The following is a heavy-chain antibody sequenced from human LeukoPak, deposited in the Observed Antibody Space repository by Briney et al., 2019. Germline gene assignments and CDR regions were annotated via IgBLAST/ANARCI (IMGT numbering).Heavy chain of an antibody. Sequence: NPSETLSLTCTVSGGSISSGGYYWSWIRQPPGKGLEWIGYIYHSGSTYYNPSLKSRVTISVDRSKNQFSLKLISVTAADTAVYCVETPNYYYDSSGYLRWGQGTLVTVSS. CDR1: GGSISSGGYY. D-gene: IGHD3-22*01. CDR3: ETPNYYYDSSGYLR. CDR2: IYHSGST. J-gene: IGHJ1*01. V-gene: IGHV4-30-2*01.